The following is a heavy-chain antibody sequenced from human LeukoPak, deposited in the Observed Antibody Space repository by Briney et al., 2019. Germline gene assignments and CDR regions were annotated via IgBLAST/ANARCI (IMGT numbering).Heavy chain of an antibody. V-gene: IGHV4-4*07. CDR3: ARSLSSGWFPFDY. Sequence: SETLSLTCTVSGGSISSYYWSWIRQPAGKGLEWIGRIYTSGSTNYNPSLKSRVTMSVDTSKNQFSLKQNSMTAADTAVYYCARSLSSGWFPFDYWGQGTLVTVSS. D-gene: IGHD6-19*01. J-gene: IGHJ4*02. CDR2: IYTSGST. CDR1: GGSISSYY.